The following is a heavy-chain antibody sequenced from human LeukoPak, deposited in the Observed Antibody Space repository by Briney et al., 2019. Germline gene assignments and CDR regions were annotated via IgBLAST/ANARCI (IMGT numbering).Heavy chain of an antibody. D-gene: IGHD3-9*01. CDR1: GGSISSSSYD. CDR2: IYYSGST. V-gene: IGHV4-39*01. Sequence: PSETLSLTCTVSGGSISSSSYDWGWIRQPPGKGLEWIGSIYYSGSTYYNPSLKSRVTISVDTSKNQFSLKLSSVTAADTAVYYCARLDYDILTGYYPPLNWFDPWGQGTLVTVSS. J-gene: IGHJ5*02. CDR3: ARLDYDILTGYYPPLNWFDP.